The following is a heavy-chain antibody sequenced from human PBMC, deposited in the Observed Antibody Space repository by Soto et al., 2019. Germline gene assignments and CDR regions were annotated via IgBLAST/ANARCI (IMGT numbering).Heavy chain of an antibody. V-gene: IGHV3-21*01. CDR1: GFTFSSYS. CDR2: ISSSSSYI. D-gene: IGHD2-2*01. J-gene: IGHJ6*03. CDR3: ASSVRYCSSTSCGYYMDV. Sequence: GGSLRLSCAASGFTFSSYSMNWVRQAPGKGLAWVSSISSSSSYIYYADSVKGRFTISRDNAKNSRYLQMDSLRAEDTAVYYCASSVRYCSSTSCGYYMDVWGKGTTVTVSS.